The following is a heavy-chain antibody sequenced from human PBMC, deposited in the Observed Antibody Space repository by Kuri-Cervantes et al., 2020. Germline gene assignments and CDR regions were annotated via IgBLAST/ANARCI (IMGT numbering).Heavy chain of an antibody. CDR3: ARDSTGWYYFDY. V-gene: IGHV3-23*01. D-gene: IGHD6-19*01. Sequence: GESLKISCAASGFTFSSYAMSWVRQAPGKGLEWVSAISGSGGSTYYADSVKGRFTISRDNSKNTLYLQMNSLRDEDTAMYYCARDSTGWYYFDYWGQGTLVTVSS. CDR1: GFTFSSYA. J-gene: IGHJ4*02. CDR2: ISGSGGST.